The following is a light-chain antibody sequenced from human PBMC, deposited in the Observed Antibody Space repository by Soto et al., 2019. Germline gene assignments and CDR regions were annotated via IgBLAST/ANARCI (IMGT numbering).Light chain of an antibody. CDR2: KAS. V-gene: IGKV1-5*03. Sequence: DVQMTQSPSTLSASVGDRVTITCRASPSIDNWLAWYQQKPGKAPKLLIYKASTLEVGVPSRFSGSGFGTEFTLTISSLQPDDFATYYCQQSNRYSRTFGQGTKVEIE. CDR3: QQSNRYSRT. J-gene: IGKJ1*01. CDR1: PSIDNW.